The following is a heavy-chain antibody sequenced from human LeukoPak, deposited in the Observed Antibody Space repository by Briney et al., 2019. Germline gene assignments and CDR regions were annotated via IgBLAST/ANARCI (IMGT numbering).Heavy chain of an antibody. V-gene: IGHV1-69*11. CDR2: IIPILSQT. CDR1: GGTISTHA. J-gene: IGHJ3*02. Sequence: SVKVSCKSSGGTISTHAINWVRQAPGQGLEWMGRIIPILSQTNYALKFRGRFTMTADESTNTAYMELSSLKSEDTAVYYCARDGSSSWYPHGDAFDIWGQGTMVTVSS. D-gene: IGHD6-13*01. CDR3: ARDGSSSWYPHGDAFDI.